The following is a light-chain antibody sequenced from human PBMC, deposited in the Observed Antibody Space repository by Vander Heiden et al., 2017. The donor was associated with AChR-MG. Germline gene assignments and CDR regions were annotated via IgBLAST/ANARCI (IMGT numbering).Light chain of an antibody. V-gene: IGLV2-14*03. Sequence: QSALTQPASVSGSPGQSIIISCTGTSSDVGGYNYVSWYQQHPGKAPKLMIYDVSKRPSGVSNRFSGSKSGNTASQTISGLQAEDEADYYCSSYTSSSTYVFGTGTKVTVL. CDR3: SSYTSSSTYV. CDR2: DVS. J-gene: IGLJ1*01. CDR1: SSDVGGYNY.